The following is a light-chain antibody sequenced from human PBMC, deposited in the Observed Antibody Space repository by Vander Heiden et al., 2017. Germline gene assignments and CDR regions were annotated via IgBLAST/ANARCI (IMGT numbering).Light chain of an antibody. CDR3: QQSDRTPRT. CDR1: QSISSY. CDR2: AAS. Sequence: DIQMTQSPSSLSASVGDRVTITCRASQSISSYLNWYQQKPGKAPKLLIDAASSLQSGVPSRCSGSGSGTDFTLTISSLQPEDFATYYCQQSDRTPRTFGQGTKVEIK. V-gene: IGKV1-39*01. J-gene: IGKJ1*01.